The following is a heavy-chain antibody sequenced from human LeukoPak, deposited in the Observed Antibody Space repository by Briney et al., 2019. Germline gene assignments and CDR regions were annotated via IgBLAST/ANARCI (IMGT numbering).Heavy chain of an antibody. CDR3: ARGLSLEWFSFDY. Sequence: SQTLSLTCTVSGGSISSGGYYWSWIRQPPGKGLEWIGYIYHSGSTYYNPSLKSRATISVDRSKNQFSLKLSSVTAADTAVYYCARGLSLEWFSFDYWGQGTLVTVSS. J-gene: IGHJ4*02. D-gene: IGHD3-3*01. CDR1: GGSISSGGYY. CDR2: IYHSGST. V-gene: IGHV4-30-2*01.